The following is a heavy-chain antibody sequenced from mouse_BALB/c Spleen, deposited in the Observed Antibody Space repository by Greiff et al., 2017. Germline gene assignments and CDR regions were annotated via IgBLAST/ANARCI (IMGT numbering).Heavy chain of an antibody. J-gene: IGHJ3*01. Sequence: EVQVVESGGDLVKPGGSLKLSCAASGFTFSSYGMSWVRQTPDKRLEWVATISSGGSYTYYPDSVKGRFTLSRDNAKNTLYLQMSSLKSEDTAMYYYARLGRPGFAYWGQGTLVTVSA. CDR3: ARLGRPGFAY. V-gene: IGHV5-6*01. CDR2: ISSGGSYT. CDR1: GFTFSSYG.